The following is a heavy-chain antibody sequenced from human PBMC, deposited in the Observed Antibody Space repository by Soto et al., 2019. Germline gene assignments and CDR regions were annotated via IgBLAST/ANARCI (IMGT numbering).Heavy chain of an antibody. CDR2: ISSSSSYI. V-gene: IGHV3-21*01. CDR3: ARDPNVDTAPFDY. D-gene: IGHD5-18*01. CDR1: GFTFSSYS. J-gene: IGHJ4*02. Sequence: GGSLRLSCAASGFTFSSYSMNWVRQAPGKGLEWVSSISSSSSYIYYADSVKGRFTISRDNAKNSLYLQMNSLRAEDTAVYYCARDPNVDTAPFDYWGQGTLVTVSS.